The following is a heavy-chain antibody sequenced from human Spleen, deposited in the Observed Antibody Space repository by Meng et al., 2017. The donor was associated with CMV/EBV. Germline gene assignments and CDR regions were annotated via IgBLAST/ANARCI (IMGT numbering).Heavy chain of an antibody. CDR1: GFTFSSYG. V-gene: IGHV3-23*01. D-gene: IGHD2-2*01. CDR3: AKDISSSNCRYFQH. J-gene: IGHJ1*01. Sequence: GESLKISCAASGFTFSSYGMSWVRQAPGKGLEWVSGIGGSGGSTYYADSVKGRFTISRDNPKNTLYLQMNSLRAEDTAVYYCAKDISSSNCRYFQHWGQGTLVTVSS. CDR2: IGGSGGST.